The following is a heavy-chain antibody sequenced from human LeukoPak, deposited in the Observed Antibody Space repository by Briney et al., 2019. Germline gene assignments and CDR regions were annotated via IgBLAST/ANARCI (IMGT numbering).Heavy chain of an antibody. J-gene: IGHJ4*02. V-gene: IGHV3-33*06. D-gene: IGHD3-22*01. CDR2: IWYDGSNK. CDR3: AKGTYYYDSSGYAFDY. Sequence: QPGRSLRLSCAASGFTFSSYGMHWVRQAPGKGLEWVAVIWYDGSNKYYADSVKGRFTISRDNSKNTLYLQMNSLRAEDTAVYYCAKGTYYYDSSGYAFDYWGQVTLVTVSS. CDR1: GFTFSSYG.